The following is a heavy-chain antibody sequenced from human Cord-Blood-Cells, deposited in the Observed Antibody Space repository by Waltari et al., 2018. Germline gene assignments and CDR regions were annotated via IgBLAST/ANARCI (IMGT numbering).Heavy chain of an antibody. CDR1: GGSFSGYY. CDR3: ARSVVPAAQAAYFDY. J-gene: IGHJ4*02. V-gene: IGHV4-34*01. Sequence: QVQLQQWGAGLLKPSETLSLTCAVYGGSFSGYYWSWIRQPPGKGLEWIGEINHSGSTNYNPSLKSRVTISVDTSKNQFSLKRSSVTAADTAVYYCARSVVPAAQAAYFDYWGQGTLVTVSS. CDR2: INHSGST. D-gene: IGHD2-2*01.